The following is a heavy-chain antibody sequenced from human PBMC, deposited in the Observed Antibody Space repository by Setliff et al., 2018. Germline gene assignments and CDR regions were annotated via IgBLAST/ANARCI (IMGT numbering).Heavy chain of an antibody. J-gene: IGHJ4*02. Sequence: ASVKVSCKTSGYPFVGYYIYWMRQAPGQGPEWMGWIDPKSGRTKYAVKFQGRVTMTRDTSINTIYMEVSSLTSDDTAMYYCAKQGDLAFDYWGQGTQVTVSS. D-gene: IGHD3-16*01. CDR3: AKQGDLAFDY. V-gene: IGHV1-2*02. CDR2: IDPKSGRT. CDR1: GYPFVGYY.